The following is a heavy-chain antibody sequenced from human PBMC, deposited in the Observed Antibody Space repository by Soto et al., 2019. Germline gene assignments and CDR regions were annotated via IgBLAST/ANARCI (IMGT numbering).Heavy chain of an antibody. D-gene: IGHD5-18*01. CDR2: IYYSGST. V-gene: IGHV4-31*03. CDR1: GGSISSGGYY. CDR3: VSLRNLGYSYGYVDY. J-gene: IGHJ4*02. Sequence: QVQLQESGPGLVKPSQTLSLTCTVSGGSISSGGYYWSWIRQHPGKGLEWIGYIYYSGSTYYNPSLTSRVTISVDTSKIQFSLKLSSVTAADTAVYYCVSLRNLGYSYGYVDYWCQGTLVTVSS.